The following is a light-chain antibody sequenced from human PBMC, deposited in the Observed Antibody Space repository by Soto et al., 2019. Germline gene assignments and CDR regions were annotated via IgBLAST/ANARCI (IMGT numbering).Light chain of an antibody. CDR3: QQLNSYPYT. CDR1: QGIASF. J-gene: IGKJ2*01. Sequence: DIQLTQSPSFLAASVGDRVTITCRASQGIASFLAWYQQKPGKAPKLLIYSATTLQTGVSSRFSCSRSGPEFTLTISSLQPEDFATDYCQQLNSYPYTFAQGTKLEIK. CDR2: SAT. V-gene: IGKV1-9*01.